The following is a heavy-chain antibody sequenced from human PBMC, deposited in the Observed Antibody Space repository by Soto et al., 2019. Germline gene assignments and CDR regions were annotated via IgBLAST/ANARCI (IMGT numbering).Heavy chain of an antibody. Sequence: QMQLVQSGAEVKKPGSSVKVSCKSSGGTLSSFINYPINWVRQAPGQVLEWMGGIVPNVGTVNYAQKFQGRVTITADKSTGTAYMELSRLRSEDTALYYCARRDTSGLLRYFDNWGQGTLVTVSS. CDR3: ARRDTSGLLRYFDN. V-gene: IGHV1-69*06. D-gene: IGHD3-3*01. CDR2: IVPNVGTV. CDR1: GGTLSSFINYP. J-gene: IGHJ4*02.